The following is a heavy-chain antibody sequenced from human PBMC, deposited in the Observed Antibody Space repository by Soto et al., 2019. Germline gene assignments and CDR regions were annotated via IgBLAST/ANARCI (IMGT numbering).Heavy chain of an antibody. D-gene: IGHD1-26*01. CDR3: ATEMGATQGPFDN. J-gene: IGHJ4*02. V-gene: IGHV3-23*01. Sequence: EVQVLESGGGLVQPGGSLRLSCVVSVFPFGANAMSWVRQAPGKGLEWVSGLSNTGRRTSYADSVKGRFNISRDNSENTVYLQMNNLRVEDTAVYYCATEMGATQGPFDNWGQGTLVTVSS. CDR2: LSNTGRRT. CDR1: VFPFGANA.